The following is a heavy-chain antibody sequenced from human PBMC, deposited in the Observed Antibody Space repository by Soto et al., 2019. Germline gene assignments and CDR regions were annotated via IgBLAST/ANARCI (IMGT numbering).Heavy chain of an antibody. V-gene: IGHV4-59*01. Sequence: QVQLQESGPGLVKPSETLSLTCTVSGGSISSYYWSWIRQPPGKGLEWIGYIYYSGSTNYNPALNSRVTVSVDTTKIQFSRKLSSVTAADTAVYYCAIRGSYFARAAFDIWGQGTMVTVSS. CDR1: GGSISSYY. J-gene: IGHJ3*02. CDR2: IYYSGST. CDR3: AIRGSYFARAAFDI. D-gene: IGHD1-26*01.